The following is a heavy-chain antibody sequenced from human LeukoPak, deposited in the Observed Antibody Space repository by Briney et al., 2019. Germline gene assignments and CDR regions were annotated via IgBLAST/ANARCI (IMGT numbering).Heavy chain of an antibody. Sequence: GASVKVSCKASGGTXSSYAISRVRQAPGQGLEWMGRIIPILGIANYAQKFQGRVTITADKSTSTAYMELSSLRSEDTAVYYCARDSPGYLAYDSWGQGTLVTVSS. CDR3: ARDSPGYLAYDS. CDR1: GGTXSSYA. D-gene: IGHD1-1*01. CDR2: IIPILGIA. J-gene: IGHJ4*02. V-gene: IGHV1-69*04.